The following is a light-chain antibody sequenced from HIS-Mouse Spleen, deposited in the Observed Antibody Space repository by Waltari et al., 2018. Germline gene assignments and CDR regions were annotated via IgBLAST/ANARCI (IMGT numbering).Light chain of an antibody. J-gene: IGLJ2*01. Sequence: QSALTQPRSVSGSPGQSVTLPRTGTSRDVGGYNYFPGSQPHPGKAPKLMIYDVSKRPSGVPDRFSGSKSGNTASLTISGLQAEDEADYYCCSYAGSYTFEVVFGGGTKLTVL. CDR1: SRDVGGYNY. V-gene: IGLV2-11*01. CDR3: CSYAGSYTFEVV. CDR2: DVS.